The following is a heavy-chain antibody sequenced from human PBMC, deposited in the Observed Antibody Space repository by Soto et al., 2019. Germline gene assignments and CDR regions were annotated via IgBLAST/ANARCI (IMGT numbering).Heavy chain of an antibody. Sequence: EEQLLESGGGLVQPGGSLRLSCAASGFTFSSYAMTWVRQAPGKGLEWVSFISGSGGSTYYADSVKGRFTISRDNSKHTLYLQMDSLRAEDTAVYYCAKDRSPHCSSTRCYVNWFGPWGQGTLVTVSS. CDR1: GFTFSSYA. V-gene: IGHV3-23*01. D-gene: IGHD2-2*01. J-gene: IGHJ5*02. CDR2: ISGSGGST. CDR3: AKDRSPHCSSTRCYVNWFGP.